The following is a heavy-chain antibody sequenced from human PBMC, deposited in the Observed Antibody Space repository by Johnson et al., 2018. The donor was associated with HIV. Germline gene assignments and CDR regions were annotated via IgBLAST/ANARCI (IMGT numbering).Heavy chain of an antibody. CDR3: TTRRKYSSGSLGAFDI. V-gene: IGHV3-15*01. CDR1: GFTFSNAW. Sequence: VQLVESGGGVVQPGRSLRLSCAASGFTFSNAWMSWVRQAPGKGLEWVGRIKSKTDGGKTDYAAPVKGSFTISSDDSKNTLYLQMNSLKTEDTAVYYCTTRRKYSSGSLGAFDIWGQGTMVTVSS. D-gene: IGHD6-19*01. CDR2: IKSKTDGGKT. J-gene: IGHJ3*02.